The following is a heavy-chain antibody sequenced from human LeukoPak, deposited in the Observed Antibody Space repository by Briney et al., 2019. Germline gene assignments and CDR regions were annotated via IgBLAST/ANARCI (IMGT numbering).Heavy chain of an antibody. CDR3: ARVYTETAYDAFDI. V-gene: IGHV3-66*01. CDR1: GFTVSSNY. CDR2: IYSGGST. D-gene: IGHD4-4*01. Sequence: GGSLRLSCAASGFTVSSNYMSWVRQAPGKGLEWVSVIYSGGSTYYADSVKGRFTISRDNSKNTLYLQMNSLRAEDTAVYYCARVYTETAYDAFDIWGQGTMVTVSS. J-gene: IGHJ3*02.